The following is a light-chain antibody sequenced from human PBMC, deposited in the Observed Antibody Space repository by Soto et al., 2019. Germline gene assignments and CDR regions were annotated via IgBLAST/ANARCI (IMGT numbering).Light chain of an antibody. Sequence: DLVLTQSPLSLPVTLGQPASISCRSSQSLAHSDGNTYLNWFQQRPGQSPRRLIYEASKRDSGGPARLGGSGSGCDCTLKISRVEPDDVGAYYCMEGTHWPHPFGGGTKVEIK. CDR3: MEGTHWPHP. J-gene: IGKJ4*01. CDR2: EAS. CDR1: QSLAHSDGNTY. V-gene: IGKV2-30*02.